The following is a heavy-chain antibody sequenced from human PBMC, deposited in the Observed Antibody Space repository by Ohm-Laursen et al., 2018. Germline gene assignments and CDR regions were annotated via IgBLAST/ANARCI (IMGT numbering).Heavy chain of an antibody. CDR2: IYYNGNP. Sequence: TLSLTCTVSGGSPRNYYWSWIRQPPGKGLEWIGYIYYNGNPRYNPSLESRVTISVDPSKNQFSLKLNSVTVADTALYYCVLYSSFSVSWGQGTLVTVSS. J-gene: IGHJ5*02. D-gene: IGHD6-6*01. V-gene: IGHV4-59*08. CDR3: VLYSSFSVS. CDR1: GGSPRNYY.